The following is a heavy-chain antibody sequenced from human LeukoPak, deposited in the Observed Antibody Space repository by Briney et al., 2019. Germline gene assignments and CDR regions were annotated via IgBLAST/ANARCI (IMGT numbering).Heavy chain of an antibody. V-gene: IGHV3-23*01. J-gene: IGHJ4*02. D-gene: IGHD2-21*02. CDR2: ISGGGDIT. CDR3: VREDTPATANY. Sequence: GGSLRLSCTASGFNFANHAMSWVRQTPGKGLEWVSAISGGGDITYYADSVTGRFTISRDNSKDTLFLQMHSLRPGDTAVYYCVREDTPATANYWGQGTLVTISS. CDR1: GFNFANHA.